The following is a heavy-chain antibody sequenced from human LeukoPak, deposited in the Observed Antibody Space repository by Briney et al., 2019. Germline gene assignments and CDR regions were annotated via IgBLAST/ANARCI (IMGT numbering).Heavy chain of an antibody. CDR1: GYKLTNNW. CDR3: ARLACTTTRCHSGSSYYFDY. CDR2: IYPGYSDA. J-gene: IGHJ4*02. D-gene: IGHD1-26*01. Sequence: GESLKISCKISGYKLTNNWIGWVRQVPGKGLEWMGLIYPGYSDAKYSPSFQGQVTLSVDASISTAYLQLSGLRASDTATYYCARLACTTTRCHSGSSYYFDYWGKGTLVTVSS. V-gene: IGHV5-51*01.